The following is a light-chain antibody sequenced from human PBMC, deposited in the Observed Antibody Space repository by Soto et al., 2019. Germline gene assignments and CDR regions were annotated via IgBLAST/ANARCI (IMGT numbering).Light chain of an antibody. Sequence: DIQMTQSPSTLSASVGDSVTITCRASQSISSWLAWYQQKPGKAPKLLIYAASSLQSRVPSRFSGSGSGTEFTLTISSLQPDDFATYYCQQSNTFWTFGQGTKVDIK. CDR3: QQSNTFWT. CDR1: QSISSW. CDR2: AAS. J-gene: IGKJ1*01. V-gene: IGKV1-5*01.